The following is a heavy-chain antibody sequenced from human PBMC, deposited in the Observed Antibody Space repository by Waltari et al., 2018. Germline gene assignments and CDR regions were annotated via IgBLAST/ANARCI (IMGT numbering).Heavy chain of an antibody. J-gene: IGHJ5*01. D-gene: IGHD2-2*01. CDR2: IKYDGSAT. Sequence: DVQLVESGGGLVQPGGSLRLSCAASGFNFGAYWMTWVRLAPGKGLEWVANIKYDGSATYQADSVNGRFAISRDNAHNSLYLQMNSVIADDTAIYFCARGSTGYVRVWDSWGQGTMVTVSS. CDR3: ARGSTGYVRVWDS. CDR1: GFNFGAYW. V-gene: IGHV3-7*03.